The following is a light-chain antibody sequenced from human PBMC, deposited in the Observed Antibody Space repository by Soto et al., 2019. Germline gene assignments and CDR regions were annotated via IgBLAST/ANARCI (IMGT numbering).Light chain of an antibody. Sequence: DIQMAQSPSSVSAFVGDRVAVTCRASQDITTWLAWYQKKPGEAPRLLIYAASSLYSGVPTRFSGSGTGTEFTLTISNVQPEDSAIYYCQQVKGFPLTFGGGTKVDIK. V-gene: IGKV1-12*01. CDR1: QDITTW. CDR2: AAS. CDR3: QQVKGFPLT. J-gene: IGKJ4*01.